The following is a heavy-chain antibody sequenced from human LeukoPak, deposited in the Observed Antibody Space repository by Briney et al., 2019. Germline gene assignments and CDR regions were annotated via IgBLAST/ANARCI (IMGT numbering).Heavy chain of an antibody. J-gene: IGHJ4*02. CDR3: VRDVWGDRDSYFDY. CDR1: GFTFSSYW. D-gene: IGHD2-21*01. Sequence: PGGSLRLSCAASGFTFSSYWMHWVRQAPGKGLVWVSRIDTDGRSTRTTSYADSVTGRSTMSRDNAKNTLYLQMNSLRAEDTAVYYCVRDVWGDRDSYFDYWGQGTLVTVSS. V-gene: IGHV3-74*01. CDR2: IDTDGRSTRTT.